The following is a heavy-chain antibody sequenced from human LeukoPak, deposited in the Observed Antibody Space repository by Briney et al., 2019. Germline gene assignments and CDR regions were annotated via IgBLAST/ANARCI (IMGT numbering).Heavy chain of an antibody. CDR2: ISPDGSDT. V-gene: IGHV5-51*01. D-gene: IGHD2-2*01. J-gene: IGHJ4*02. CDR3: ARLTSSWSFDY. Sequence: GESLKISCKGSGFSFTNYWIGWVRQMPGKGLEWMGIISPDGSDTRYSPSFQGQVTISADKSISTAYLQWSSLKASDTAMYYCARLTSSWSFDYWGQGTLVTVSS. CDR1: GFSFTNYW.